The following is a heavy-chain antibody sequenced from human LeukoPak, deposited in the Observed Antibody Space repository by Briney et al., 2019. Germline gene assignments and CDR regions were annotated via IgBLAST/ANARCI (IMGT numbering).Heavy chain of an antibody. V-gene: IGHV3-21*01. CDR1: GFTFSSYS. CDR2: ISNSNNYI. Sequence: GGSLRLSCAASGFTFSSYSMNWVRQAPGKGLEWVSSISNSNNYIYYADSVKGRFTISRDNAKNSLYLQMNSLRAEDAAVYYCARAQVPYWGQGTLVTVSS. J-gene: IGHJ4*02. CDR3: ARAQVPY.